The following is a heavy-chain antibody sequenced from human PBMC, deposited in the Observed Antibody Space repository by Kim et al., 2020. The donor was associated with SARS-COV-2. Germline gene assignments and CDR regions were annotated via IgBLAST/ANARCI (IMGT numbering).Heavy chain of an antibody. CDR3: ARDIQGSSGQQLGLFYYYYYGMDV. CDR1: GFTFSSYS. Sequence: GGSLRLSCAASGFTFSSYSMNWVRQAPGKGLEWVSSISSSSSYIYYADSVKGRFTISRDNAKNSLYLQMNSLRAEDTAVYYCARDIQGSSGQQLGLFYYYYYGMDVWGQGTTVTVSS. D-gene: IGHD6-13*01. V-gene: IGHV3-21*01. CDR2: ISSSSSYI. J-gene: IGHJ6*02.